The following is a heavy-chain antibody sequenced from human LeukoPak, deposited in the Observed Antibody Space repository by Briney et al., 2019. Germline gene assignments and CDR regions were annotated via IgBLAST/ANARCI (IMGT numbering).Heavy chain of an antibody. D-gene: IGHD3-16*01. CDR1: GGSFSGYY. CDR2: INHSGST. J-gene: IGHJ4*02. Sequence: SETLSLTCAVYGGSFSGYYWSWIRQPPGKGLEWIGEINHSGSTNYNPSLKSRVTISVDTSKNQFALKLSSVTAADTAVYYCARVQRGNYFDYWGQGTLVTVSS. V-gene: IGHV4-34*01. CDR3: ARVQRGNYFDY.